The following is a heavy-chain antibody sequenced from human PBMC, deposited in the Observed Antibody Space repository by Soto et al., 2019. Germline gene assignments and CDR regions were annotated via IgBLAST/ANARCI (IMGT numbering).Heavy chain of an antibody. Sequence: SGPTLVNPTDTLTLTCTVSGFSLSNARMGVSWIRQRPGNSLEWLAHIFSNDEKSYSTSLKSRLTISKDTSKSQVVLTMTNMDTVDTATYYCARIRRSSPGHLVFWLDPWGPGTL. J-gene: IGHJ5*02. D-gene: IGHD6-6*01. V-gene: IGHV2-26*01. CDR3: ARIRRSSPGHLVFWLDP. CDR1: GFSLSNARMG. CDR2: IFSNDEK.